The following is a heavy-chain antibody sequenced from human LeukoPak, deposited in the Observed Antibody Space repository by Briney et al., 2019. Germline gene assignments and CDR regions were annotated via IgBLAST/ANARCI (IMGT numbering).Heavy chain of an antibody. Sequence: ASVKVSCKASGYTFTTYSLAWVRQAPGQSLEWMGWISVNNGGTNYAQSFQDRVTLTRDTSTNTAYLELRSLRSDDTAIVYCATATQPRGYFLHWGQGTLVTVSS. CDR3: ATATQPRGYFLH. V-gene: IGHV1-18*01. D-gene: IGHD2-2*01. CDR2: ISVNNGGT. J-gene: IGHJ1*01. CDR1: GYTFTTYS.